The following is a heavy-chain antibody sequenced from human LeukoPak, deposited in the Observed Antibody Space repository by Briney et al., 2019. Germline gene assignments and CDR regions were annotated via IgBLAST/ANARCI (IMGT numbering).Heavy chain of an antibody. Sequence: GGSLRLSCGASGFTFRNYAMSWVRQNPGKGLDWISAISGSGGNTYYAESVKGRFTISRDNFKNTLYLEMNSLRAEDTALYYCAKTYLGDYALHAFDIWGRGTMVTVSS. D-gene: IGHD4-17*01. V-gene: IGHV3-23*01. J-gene: IGHJ3*02. CDR3: AKTYLGDYALHAFDI. CDR2: ISGSGGNT. CDR1: GFTFRNYA.